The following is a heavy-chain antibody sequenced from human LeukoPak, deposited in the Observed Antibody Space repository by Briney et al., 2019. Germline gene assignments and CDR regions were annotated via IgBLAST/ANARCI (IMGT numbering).Heavy chain of an antibody. CDR1: GESFSDNY. Sequence: KPSETLSLTCAVYGESFSDNYWTWIRQPPGKGLEWIGYIYYSGSTNYNPSLKSRVTISIDTSKNQFSLKLSSVTAADTAVYYCARHSKDSSSWYIAWYFDLWGRGTLVTVSS. V-gene: IGHV4-59*08. J-gene: IGHJ2*01. CDR3: ARHSKDSSSWYIAWYFDL. D-gene: IGHD6-13*01. CDR2: IYYSGST.